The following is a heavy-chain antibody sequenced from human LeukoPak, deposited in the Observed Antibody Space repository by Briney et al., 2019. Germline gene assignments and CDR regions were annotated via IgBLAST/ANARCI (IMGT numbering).Heavy chain of an antibody. CDR1: GGTFSSYA. D-gene: IGHD3-10*01. V-gene: IGHV1-69*13. Sequence: SVKVSCKASGGTFSSYAISWVRQAPGQGLEWMGGIIPIFGTANYAQKFQGRVTITADESTSTAYMELSSLRSEDTAVYYCARSHGGFGGNHFDYWGQGTLVTVSS. J-gene: IGHJ4*02. CDR2: IIPIFGTA. CDR3: ARSHGGFGGNHFDY.